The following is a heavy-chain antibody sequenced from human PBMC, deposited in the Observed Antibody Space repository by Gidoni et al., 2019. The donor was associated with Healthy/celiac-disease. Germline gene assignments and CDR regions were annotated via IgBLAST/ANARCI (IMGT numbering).Heavy chain of an antibody. CDR2: IYYSGST. V-gene: IGHV4-39*01. Sequence: QLQLQESGPGLVKPSETLSLTCTVSGGSISSSSYYWGWIRQPPGKGLEWIGSIYYSGSTYYNPSLKSRVTISVDTSKNQFSLKLSSVTAADTAVYYCANLGYGDSWFYYGMDVWGQGTTVTVSS. D-gene: IGHD4-17*01. J-gene: IGHJ6*02. CDR3: ANLGYGDSWFYYGMDV. CDR1: GGSISSSSYY.